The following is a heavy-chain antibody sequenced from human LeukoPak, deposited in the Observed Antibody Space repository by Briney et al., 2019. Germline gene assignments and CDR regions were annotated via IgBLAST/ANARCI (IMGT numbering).Heavy chain of an antibody. V-gene: IGHV1-69*13. Sequence: ASVKVSCKASGYSFTDYYINWVRQAPGQGLEWMGGIIPIFGTANYAQKFQGRVTITADESTSTAYMELSSLRSEDTAMYYCARGVTGHYCSTTSCHWRAWFDPWGQGTLVTVSS. CDR2: IIPIFGTA. J-gene: IGHJ5*02. CDR3: ARGVTGHYCSTTSCHWRAWFDP. D-gene: IGHD2-2*01. CDR1: GYSFTDYY.